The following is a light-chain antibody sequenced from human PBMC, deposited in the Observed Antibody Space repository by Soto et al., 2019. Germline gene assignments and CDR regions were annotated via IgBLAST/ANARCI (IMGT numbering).Light chain of an antibody. V-gene: IGLV2-14*01. J-gene: IGLJ1*01. CDR2: DVS. CDR3: SSYTSSSTYV. Sequence: QSALTQPASVSGSPGQSITISCTGTSSDVGGYNYVSWYQQHPGKAPKLMIYDVSNRPSGVSNRFSGYKSGNTAFLTISGLQAEDEADYYCSSYTSSSTYVFGTGTKLTVL. CDR1: SSDVGGYNY.